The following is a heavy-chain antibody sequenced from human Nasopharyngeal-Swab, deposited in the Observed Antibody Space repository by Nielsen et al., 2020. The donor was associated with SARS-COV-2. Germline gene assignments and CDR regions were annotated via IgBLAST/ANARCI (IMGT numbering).Heavy chain of an antibody. D-gene: IGHD5-18*01. CDR1: GFTFSSYG. J-gene: IGHJ6*02. CDR2: IWYDGSNK. V-gene: IGHV3-33*01. Sequence: GESLKIACAASGFTFSSYGMHWVRQAPGKVLEWVAVIWYDGSNKYYADSVKGRFTISRDNSKNTLYLQMNSLRAEDTAVYYCARGRGYSYGQLYYYYGMDVWGQGTTVTVSS. CDR3: ARGRGYSYGQLYYYYGMDV.